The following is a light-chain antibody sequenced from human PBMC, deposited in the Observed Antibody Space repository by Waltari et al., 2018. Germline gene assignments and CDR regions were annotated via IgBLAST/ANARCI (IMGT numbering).Light chain of an antibody. CDR3: FSYTSSSTLV. Sequence: QSALTQPASVSGSPGQSITISCTGTSSDIGGYDYVSCYQQHPGKVPKLIIYDVTKPPAGVSNRFSASKSGNTAFLSISGLQAEDEADYFCFSYTSSSTLVFGTGTKVTVL. J-gene: IGLJ1*01. V-gene: IGLV2-14*03. CDR1: SSDIGGYDY. CDR2: DVT.